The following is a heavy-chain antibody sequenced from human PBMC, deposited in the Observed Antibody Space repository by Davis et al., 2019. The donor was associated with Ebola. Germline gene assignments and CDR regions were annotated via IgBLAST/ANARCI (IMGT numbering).Heavy chain of an antibody. D-gene: IGHD2-15*01. Sequence: GESLKISCAAAGFIFSDYPMTWVRQAPGKGLTWVSAISGPGSYTYYAESVKDRFTISRDNSKNTLYLQMNSLRAEDTALYYCADMDVIWGQGTLVTVSS. J-gene: IGHJ4*02. V-gene: IGHV3-23*01. CDR1: GFIFSDYP. CDR2: ISGPGSYT. CDR3: ADMDVI.